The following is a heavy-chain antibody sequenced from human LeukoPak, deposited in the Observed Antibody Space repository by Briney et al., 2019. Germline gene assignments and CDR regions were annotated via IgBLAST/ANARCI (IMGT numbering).Heavy chain of an antibody. D-gene: IGHD5-18*01. CDR1: GGSISSYY. V-gene: IGHV4-59*01. CDR3: AGRAVTQPGNWFDP. J-gene: IGHJ5*02. Sequence: SETLSLTCTVSGGSISSYYWSWIRQPPGKGLEWVGYIYYRGSTKYNPSLKSRVTISVDTSKNQFSLKLSSVTAADTAVYYCAGRAVTQPGNWFDPWGQGSLVTVSS. CDR2: IYYRGST.